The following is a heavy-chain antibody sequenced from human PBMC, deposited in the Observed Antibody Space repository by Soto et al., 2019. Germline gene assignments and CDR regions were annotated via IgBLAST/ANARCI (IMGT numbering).Heavy chain of an antibody. Sequence: GGSLRLSCAASGFTFSSYAMSWVRQAPGKGLEWVSAISGSGGSTYYVDSVKGRFTISRDNAKKTQYLQMNSLRAEDTAVYYCTRDSNSPFDYWGQGTLVTVSS. V-gene: IGHV3-23*01. CDR3: TRDSNSPFDY. CDR2: ISGSGGST. CDR1: GFTFSSYA. J-gene: IGHJ4*02. D-gene: IGHD1-7*01.